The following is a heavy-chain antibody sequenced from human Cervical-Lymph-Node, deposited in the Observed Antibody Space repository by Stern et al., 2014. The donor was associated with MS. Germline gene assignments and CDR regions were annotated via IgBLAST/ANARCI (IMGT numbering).Heavy chain of an antibody. CDR1: GGYFSSFA. CDR3: ARGTVTNCYDS. CDR2: LSAVFRTP. V-gene: IGHV1-69*01. J-gene: IGHJ5*01. Sequence: VQLVQSGAEVRKPGSSVKVSCKTSGGYFSSFAITWARQAPGQGLEWMGGLSAVFRTPNYAQKFQGSVTTTADAHTRAPYMELSSLRSEDTAVYYCARGTVTNCYDSWGQGTLVTVSS. D-gene: IGHD4-17*01.